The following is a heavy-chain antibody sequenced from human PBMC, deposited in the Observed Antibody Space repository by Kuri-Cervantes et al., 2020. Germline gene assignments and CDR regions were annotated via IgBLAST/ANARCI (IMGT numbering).Heavy chain of an antibody. V-gene: IGHV4-59*13. Sequence: SETLSLTCTVSGGSISSYYWSWIRQPPGRGLEWIGYIYYSGSTNYNPSLKSRVTISVDTSKNQFSLKLSSVTAADTAVYYCARGGTYRFDPWGQGTLVTVSS. CDR3: ARGGTYRFDP. CDR2: IYYSGST. CDR1: GGSISSYY. J-gene: IGHJ5*02. D-gene: IGHD1-14*01.